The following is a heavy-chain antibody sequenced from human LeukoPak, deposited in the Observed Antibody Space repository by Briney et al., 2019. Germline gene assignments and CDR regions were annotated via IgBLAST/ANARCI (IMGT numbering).Heavy chain of an antibody. CDR2: TNSDGSST. V-gene: IGHV3-74*01. CDR1: GFTFSTYW. D-gene: IGHD1-26*01. J-gene: IGHJ5*02. Sequence: GGSLRLSCAASGFTFSTYWFHWVRQAPGEGPMWVSRTNSDGSSTDHADSVRGRFVISRDNARNTLYLQMNSLRAEDTAVYYCVRDLVGRDDTWGQGTLVTVSS. CDR3: VRDLVGRDDT.